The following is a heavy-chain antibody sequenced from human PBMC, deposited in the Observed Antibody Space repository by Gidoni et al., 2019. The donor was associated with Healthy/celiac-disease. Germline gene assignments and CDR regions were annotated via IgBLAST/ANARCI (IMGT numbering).Heavy chain of an antibody. CDR3: ARERMYYYDSSGYEVIDY. CDR2: IYTSGST. J-gene: IGHJ4*02. Sequence: QVQLQESGPGLVTPSETLSLTCTVSGGSISSYYWSWIRQPAGKGLEWIGRIYTSGSTNYNPSLKSRVTMSVNTSKNQFSLKLSSVTAADTAVYYCARERMYYYDSSGYEVIDYWGQGTLVTVSS. V-gene: IGHV4-4*07. D-gene: IGHD3-22*01. CDR1: GGSISSYY.